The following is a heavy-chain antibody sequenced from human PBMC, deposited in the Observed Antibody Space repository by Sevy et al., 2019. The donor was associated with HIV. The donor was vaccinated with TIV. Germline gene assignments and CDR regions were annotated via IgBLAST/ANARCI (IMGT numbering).Heavy chain of an antibody. D-gene: IGHD3-22*01. J-gene: IGHJ4*02. CDR1: GGSISSYY. CDR2: IYYSGST. CDR3: ASYYYDGRFDY. Sequence: SETLSLTCTVSGGSISSYYWSWIRQPPGKGLEWIGYIYYSGSTNYNPYLKSRVTISVDTSKNQFSLKLRSVTAADTAVYYCASYYYDGRFDYWGQGTLVTVSS. V-gene: IGHV4-59*01.